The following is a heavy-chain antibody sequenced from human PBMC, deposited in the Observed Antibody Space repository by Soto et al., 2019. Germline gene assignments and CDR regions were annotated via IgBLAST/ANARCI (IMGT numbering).Heavy chain of an antibody. Sequence: ETLSITCPVSGDSVTSVNYFWTCIRQPPGGGLEWIGYISNSGISKYNPSLKSRVAMSQDTSKSQVSLNLHSVTAADTAVYFCARGECNSYDAYHVEPWVQGXLVTVYS. CDR3: ARGECNSYDAYHVEP. J-gene: IGHJ5*02. V-gene: IGHV4-61*01. D-gene: IGHD3-22*01. CDR1: GDSVTSVNYF. CDR2: ISNSGIS.